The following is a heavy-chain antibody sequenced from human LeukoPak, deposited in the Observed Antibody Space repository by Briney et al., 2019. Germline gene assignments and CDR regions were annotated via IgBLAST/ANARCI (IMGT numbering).Heavy chain of an antibody. CDR2: IYYSGST. V-gene: IGHV4-59*08. D-gene: IGHD3-22*01. CDR3: ARHGKYYYDNSGYSPFDY. J-gene: IGHJ4*02. Sequence: PSETLSLTCTVSVGSISSYYWSWIRQPPGKGLEWIGYIYYSGSTNYNPSLKSRVTISVDTSKNQFSLKLSSVTAADTAVYYCARHGKYYYDNSGYSPFDYWGQGTLVTVSS. CDR1: VGSISSYY.